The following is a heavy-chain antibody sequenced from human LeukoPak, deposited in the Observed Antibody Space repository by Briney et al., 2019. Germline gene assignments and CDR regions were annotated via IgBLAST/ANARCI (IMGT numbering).Heavy chain of an antibody. D-gene: IGHD4-17*01. Sequence: GGSLRLSCAASGFTVSSYAMSWVRQAPGKGLEWVSAISGSRTYYADSVKGRFTISRDNSKNTLSLQMNSLRVEDTAVYYCAKDHLTFTVTDYSSFDYWGQGVLVTVSS. CDR2: ISGSRT. CDR1: GFTVSSYA. J-gene: IGHJ4*02. CDR3: AKDHLTFTVTDYSSFDY. V-gene: IGHV3-23*01.